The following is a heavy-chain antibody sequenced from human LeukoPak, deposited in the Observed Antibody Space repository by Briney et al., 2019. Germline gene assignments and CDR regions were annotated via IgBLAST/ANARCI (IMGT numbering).Heavy chain of an antibody. V-gene: IGHV5-51*01. D-gene: IGHD4-23*01. CDR3: ARVDLTYGGTTFFDY. Sequence: GESLKISFKGSGYSFTSYWIAWVRQMPGQGLEWMVIHRPGDSVARYSPPFQGQVTISADTSISTAYLQWSSLKVSDTAMYYCARVDLTYGGTTFFDYWGQGTLVTVSS. J-gene: IGHJ4*02. CDR2: HRPGDSVA. CDR1: GYSFTSYW.